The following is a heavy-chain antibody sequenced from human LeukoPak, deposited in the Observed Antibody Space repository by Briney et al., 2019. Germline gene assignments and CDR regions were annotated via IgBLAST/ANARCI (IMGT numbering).Heavy chain of an antibody. Sequence: GGSLRLSCAASRSTFSRDWMSWVRQAPGGGLEFVANIRQDGGTVNYVDSVKGRFAISRDNAKDSLYLQMNSLRADATAVYYCTRDLGGGYFDDWGQGILVTVSS. D-gene: IGHD3-16*01. CDR1: RSTFSRDW. V-gene: IGHV3-7*01. J-gene: IGHJ4*02. CDR2: IRQDGGTV. CDR3: TRDLGGGYFDD.